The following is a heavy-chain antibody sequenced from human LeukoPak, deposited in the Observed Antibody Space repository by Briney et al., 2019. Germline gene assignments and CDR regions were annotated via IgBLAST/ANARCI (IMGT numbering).Heavy chain of an antibody. CDR3: ARASGGIQVWDY. CDR2: IYYSGTT. V-gene: IGHV4-39*07. Sequence: SETLSLTCTVSGGSISSSSYYWGWIRQPPGKGLEWIGSIYYSGTTYYNPSLKSPVTISVDTSKNQFSLKVSSVTAADTAVYFCARASGGIQVWDYWGQGTLVTVSS. J-gene: IGHJ4*02. CDR1: GGSISSSSYY. D-gene: IGHD5-18*01.